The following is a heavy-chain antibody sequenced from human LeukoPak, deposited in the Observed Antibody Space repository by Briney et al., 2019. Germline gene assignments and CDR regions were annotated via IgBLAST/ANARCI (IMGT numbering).Heavy chain of an antibody. Sequence: SETLSLNCTVSGGSISSYYWSWIRQPPGKGLEWIGYIYYSGSTNYNPSLKSRVTISVDTSKNQFSLKLSSVTAADTAVYYCAREYGDRGYWGQGTLVTVSS. D-gene: IGHD4-17*01. J-gene: IGHJ4*02. CDR2: IYYSGST. CDR3: AREYGDRGY. V-gene: IGHV4-59*01. CDR1: GGSISSYY.